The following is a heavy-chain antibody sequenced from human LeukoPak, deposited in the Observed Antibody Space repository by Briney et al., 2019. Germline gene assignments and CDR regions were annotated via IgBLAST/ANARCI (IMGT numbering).Heavy chain of an antibody. CDR1: GDSINSNNYC. V-gene: IGHV4-39*07. Sequence: SETLSLTCTVSGDSINSNNYCWGWIRQPPGKGLEWIGSIYYSGSTNYNPSLKSRVTISVDTSKNQFSLRLSSVTAADTAVYYCASGQFLVSNDYWGQGILVTVSS. D-gene: IGHD5/OR15-5a*01. CDR2: IYYSGST. CDR3: ASGQFLVSNDY. J-gene: IGHJ4*02.